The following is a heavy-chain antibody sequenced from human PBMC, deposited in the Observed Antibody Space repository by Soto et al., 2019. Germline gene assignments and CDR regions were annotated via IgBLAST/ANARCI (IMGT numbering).Heavy chain of an antibody. CDR3: ARDLRAAGRPGMDV. V-gene: IGHV1-69*01. CDR1: GGTFSSYA. D-gene: IGHD6-13*01. CDR2: IIPIFGTA. J-gene: IGHJ6*02. Sequence: QVQLVQSGAEVKKPGSSVKVSCKASGGTFSSYAISWVRQAPGQGLEWMGGIIPIFGTANYAQNFQGRVTITADESTSTAYMELSSLSSDDTAVYYCARDLRAAGRPGMDVWGQGTTVTVSS.